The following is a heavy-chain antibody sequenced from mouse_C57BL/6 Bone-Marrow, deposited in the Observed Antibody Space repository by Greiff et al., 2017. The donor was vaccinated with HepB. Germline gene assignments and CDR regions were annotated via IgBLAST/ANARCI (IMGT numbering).Heavy chain of an antibody. V-gene: IGHV1-26*01. J-gene: IGHJ4*01. CDR2: INPNNGGT. D-gene: IGHD1-1*01. CDR3: ARRRDTTVVAHYYAMDY. Sequence: EVQVVESGPELVKPGASVKISCKASGYTFTDYYMNWVKQSHGKSLEWIGDINPNNGGTSYNQKFKGKATLTVDKSSSTAYMELRSLTSEDSAVYYCARRRDTTVVAHYYAMDYWGQGTSVTVSS. CDR1: GYTFTDYY.